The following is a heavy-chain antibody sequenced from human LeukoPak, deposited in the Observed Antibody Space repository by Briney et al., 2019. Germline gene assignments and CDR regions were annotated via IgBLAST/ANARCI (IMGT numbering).Heavy chain of an antibody. D-gene: IGHD3-3*01. CDR3: ARASRITIFGVVIIPSRGYYFDY. CDR2: INHSGST. CDR1: GFTFSSYW. V-gene: IGHV4-34*01. Sequence: GSLRLSCAASGFTFSSYWMNWARQPPGKGLEWIGEINHSGSTNYNPSLKSRVTISVDTSKNQFSLKLSSVTAADTAVYYCARASRITIFGVVIIPSRGYYFDYWGQGTLVTVSS. J-gene: IGHJ4*02.